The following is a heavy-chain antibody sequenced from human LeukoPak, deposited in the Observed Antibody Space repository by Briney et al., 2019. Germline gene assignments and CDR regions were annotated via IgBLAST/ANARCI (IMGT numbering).Heavy chain of an antibody. V-gene: IGHV4-4*07. CDR2: IYTSGST. Sequence: SETLSLTCTVSGGSITNYYWSWIRQPAGKGLEWIGRIYTSGSTNYNPSLKSRVTISVDTSKNQFSLKLSSVTAADTAVYYCARDGLGYYGSGSSLDYWGQGTLVTVSS. CDR1: GGSITNYY. J-gene: IGHJ4*02. CDR3: ARDGLGYYGSGSSLDY. D-gene: IGHD3-10*01.